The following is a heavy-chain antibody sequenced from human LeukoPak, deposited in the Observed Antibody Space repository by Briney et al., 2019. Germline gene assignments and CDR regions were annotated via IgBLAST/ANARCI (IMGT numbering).Heavy chain of an antibody. J-gene: IGHJ6*04. CDR2: IYYSGST. CDR1: GGSVSSGSYY. V-gene: IGHV4-61*01. Sequence: SETLSLTCTVSGGSVSSGSYYWSWIRQPPGKGLEWIGYIYYSGSTNYNPSLKSRVTISVDTSKNQCSLKLSSVTAADTAVYYCARSPNYYYYGMDVWGKGTTVTVSS. CDR3: ARSPNYYYYGMDV.